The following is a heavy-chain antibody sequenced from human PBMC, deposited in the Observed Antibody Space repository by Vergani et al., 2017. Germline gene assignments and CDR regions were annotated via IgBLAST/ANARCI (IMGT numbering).Heavy chain of an antibody. CDR2: IYHSGST. V-gene: IGHV4-4*02. J-gene: IGHJ6*02. D-gene: IGHD1-20*01. CDR3: ARFLTGTTIYYYYGMDV. Sequence: QLQLQESGPGLVKPSETLSLTCTVSGGSISSSNWWSWVRQPPGKGLEWIGEIYHSGSTNYNPSLKSRVTISVDKSKNQFSLKLSSVTAADPAVYYCARFLTGTTIYYYYGMDVWGQGTTVTVSS. CDR1: GGSISSSNW.